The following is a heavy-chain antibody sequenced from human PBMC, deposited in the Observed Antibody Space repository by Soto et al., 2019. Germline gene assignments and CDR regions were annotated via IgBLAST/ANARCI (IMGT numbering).Heavy chain of an antibody. CDR2: IYYSGST. CDR3: ARDSTGTTYPRVEYYGMDV. J-gene: IGHJ6*02. D-gene: IGHD1-7*01. CDR1: GGSISSYY. V-gene: IGHV4-59*01. Sequence: SETLSLTCTVSGGSISSYYWSWIRQPPGKGLEWIGYIYYSGSTNYNPSLKSRVTISVDTSKNQFSLKLSSVTAADTAVYYCARDSTGTTYPRVEYYGMDVWGQGTTVTVSS.